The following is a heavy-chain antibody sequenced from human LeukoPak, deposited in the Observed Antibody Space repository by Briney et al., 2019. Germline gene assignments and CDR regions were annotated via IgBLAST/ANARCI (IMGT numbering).Heavy chain of an antibody. V-gene: IGHV1-18*04. J-gene: IGHJ3*02. Sequence: ASVKVSCKASGYTFTSYGISWVRQAPGQGLEWMGWISAYNGNTNYAQKLQGRVTMTTDTSTSTAYMELRSLRSDDTAVYYCARDLTSAAGMVGDAFDIWGQGTMVTVSS. D-gene: IGHD6-13*01. CDR1: GYTFTSYG. CDR2: ISAYNGNT. CDR3: ARDLTSAAGMVGDAFDI.